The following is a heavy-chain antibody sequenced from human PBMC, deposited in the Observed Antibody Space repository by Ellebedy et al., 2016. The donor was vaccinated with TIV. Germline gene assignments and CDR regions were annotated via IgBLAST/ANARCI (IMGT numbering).Heavy chain of an antibody. D-gene: IGHD3-10*01. J-gene: IGHJ4*02. CDR2: IYHSGST. CDR3: ARLLWFGELLYYFDY. V-gene: IGHV4-30-2*01. Sequence: SETLSLTXAVSGGSISSGGYSWSWIRQPPGKGLEWIGYIYHSGSTYYNPSLKSRVTISVDRSKNQFSLKLSSVTAADTAVYYCARLLWFGELLYYFDYWGQGTLVTVSS. CDR1: GGSISSGGYS.